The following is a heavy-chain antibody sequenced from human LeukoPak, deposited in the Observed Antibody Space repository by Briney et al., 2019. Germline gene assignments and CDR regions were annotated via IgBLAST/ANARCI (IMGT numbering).Heavy chain of an antibody. CDR1: GFTFSSYS. V-gene: IGHV3-21*04. CDR2: ISSSSSYI. CDR3: ARDSTWRGSSGYPGLFDY. J-gene: IGHJ4*02. Sequence: PGGSLRLSCAASGFTFSSYSMNWVRQAPGMGLEWVSSISSSSSYIYYADSVKGRFTISRDNAKNSLYLQMNSLRAEDTAVYYCARDSTWRGSSGYPGLFDYWGQGNLVTVSS. D-gene: IGHD3-22*01.